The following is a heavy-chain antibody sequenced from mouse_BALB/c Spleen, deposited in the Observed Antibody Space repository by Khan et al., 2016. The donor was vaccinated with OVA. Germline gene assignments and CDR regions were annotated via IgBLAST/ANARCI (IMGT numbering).Heavy chain of an antibody. CDR1: GYTFPTAG. Sequence: QVQLKQSGPELKKPGETVRISCKASGYTFPTAGIQWVQKMPGKGLKWIGWINTHSGVSKYAKDFKGRFAFSLEISVSTAYLQITNLKNEDTATYFCARGGAAYYRNDGGAMEYWGRGTSVTVSS. V-gene: IGHV9-4*02. D-gene: IGHD2-14*01. CDR3: ARGGAAYYRNDGGAMEY. CDR2: INTHSGVS. J-gene: IGHJ4*01.